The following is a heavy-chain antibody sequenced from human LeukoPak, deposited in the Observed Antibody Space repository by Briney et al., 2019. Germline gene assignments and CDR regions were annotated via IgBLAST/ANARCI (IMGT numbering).Heavy chain of an antibody. CDR2: IWSDGTNK. Sequence: SLRLSFAASGFTFRSSAMHWVRRAPGAGLEWVALIWSDGTNKYYGDSVKGRFTISRDNSKNTLYLQMDSLRAEDTAIYYCARDLGYTSGHGLDVWGQGTTVTVSS. V-gene: IGHV3-33*01. CDR1: GFTFRSSA. D-gene: IGHD6-19*01. J-gene: IGHJ6*02. CDR3: ARDLGYTSGHGLDV.